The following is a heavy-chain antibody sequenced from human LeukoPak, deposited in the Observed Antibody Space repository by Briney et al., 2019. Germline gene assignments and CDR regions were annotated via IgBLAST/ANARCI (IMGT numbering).Heavy chain of an antibody. CDR1: GFTFSSYW. CDR3: ARVHAYGDFRGYFEY. CDR2: IKQDGTEK. Sequence: GGSLRLSCAASGFTFSSYWMGWVRQAPGKGLEWVANIKQDGTEKYYVDFVKGRFTISRDNAENSLYLQMNSLRAEDTAVYFCARVHAYGDFRGYFEYWGQGTLLTVSS. J-gene: IGHJ4*02. D-gene: IGHD4-17*01. V-gene: IGHV3-7*01.